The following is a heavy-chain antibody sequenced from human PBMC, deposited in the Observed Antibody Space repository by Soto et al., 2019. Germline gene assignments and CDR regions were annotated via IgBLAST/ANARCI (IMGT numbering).Heavy chain of an antibody. CDR1: SSGGYY. Sequence: SSGGYYWSWFRQAPGKGLEWVGFIRSKAYGGTTGYAASVKGRFTISRDDSKSIAYLQMNSLKTEDTAVYYCTRDTTTDAFDIWGQGTMVTVSS. CDR3: TRDTTTDAFDI. V-gene: IGHV3-49*03. D-gene: IGHD1-1*01. J-gene: IGHJ3*02. CDR2: IRSKAYGGTT.